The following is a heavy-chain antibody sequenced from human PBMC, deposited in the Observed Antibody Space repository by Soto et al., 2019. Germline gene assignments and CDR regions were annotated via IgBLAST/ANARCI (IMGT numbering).Heavy chain of an antibody. CDR3: ASKGYMFSNEYDI. CDR1: GYTFTSYG. V-gene: IGHV1-18*01. Sequence: ASVKVSCKASGYTFTSYGISWVRQAPGQGLEWMGWISAYNGNTNYAQKLQGRVTMTTDTSTSTAYMEMRSLRSEDTAMYYCASKGYMFSNEYDICGQGSLVTVSS. J-gene: IGHJ3*02. D-gene: IGHD3-10*02. CDR2: ISAYNGNT.